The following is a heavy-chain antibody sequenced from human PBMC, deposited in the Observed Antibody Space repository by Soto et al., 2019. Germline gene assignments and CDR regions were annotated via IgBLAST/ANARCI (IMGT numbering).Heavy chain of an antibody. V-gene: IGHV2-5*02. J-gene: IGHJ5*02. CDR2: IYWDDEK. Sequence: QITLKESGPALVKPTQTLTLTCTVSGFSLATVGEGVGWIRQPPEKALEWLALIYWDDEKFYRPSLESRLTISRDTSKDQVVLTMTTVGPDDTATYFCVHRGPWGSSRQGRFDPWGQGTLVTVSS. CDR3: VHRGPWGSSRQGRFDP. D-gene: IGHD3-16*02. CDR1: GFSLATVGEG.